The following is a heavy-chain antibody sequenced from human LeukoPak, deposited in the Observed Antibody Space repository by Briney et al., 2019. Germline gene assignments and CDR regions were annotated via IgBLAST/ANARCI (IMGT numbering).Heavy chain of an antibody. CDR3: ARRRDLYSGSYYPFDY. CDR1: GYRFTNYW. V-gene: IGHV5-51*01. Sequence: GESLKISCKGSGYRFTNYWIGWVRQMPGKGLEWMGIIYPGDSETRYSPSVQGRVTISADKSISTAYLQWSSLKASDTAMYYCARRRDLYSGSYYPFDYWGQGTLVTVSS. J-gene: IGHJ4*02. CDR2: IYPGDSET. D-gene: IGHD1-26*01.